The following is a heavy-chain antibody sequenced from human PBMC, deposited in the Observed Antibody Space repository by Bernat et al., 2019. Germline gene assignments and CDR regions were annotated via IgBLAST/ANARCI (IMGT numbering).Heavy chain of an antibody. CDR3: ARDQRYCSGGSCYSIDY. CDR1: GYTFTSYA. CDR2: INAGNGNT. V-gene: IGHV1-3*01. J-gene: IGHJ4*02. D-gene: IGHD2-15*01. Sequence: QVQLVQSGAEVKKPGASVKVSCKASGYTFTSYAMHWVRQAPGQRLEWMGWINAGNGNTKYSQKFQGRVTITRDTSASTAYMELSSLRSEDTAVYYCARDQRYCSGGSCYSIDYWSQGTLVTVSS.